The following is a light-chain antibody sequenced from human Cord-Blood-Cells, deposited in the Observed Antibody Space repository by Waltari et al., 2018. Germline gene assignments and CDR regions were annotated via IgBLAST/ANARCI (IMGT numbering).Light chain of an antibody. CDR2: DVS. V-gene: IGLV2-11*01. J-gene: IGLJ1*01. Sequence: QSALTQPRSVSGSPGQPLTISCTGTSSHVGGYNYVSWYQQHPGKAPKLMICDVSKRPSGVPDRFSGSKSGNTASLTISGLQAEDEADYYCCSYAGSYTYVFGTGTKVTVL. CDR3: CSYAGSYTYV. CDR1: SSHVGGYNY.